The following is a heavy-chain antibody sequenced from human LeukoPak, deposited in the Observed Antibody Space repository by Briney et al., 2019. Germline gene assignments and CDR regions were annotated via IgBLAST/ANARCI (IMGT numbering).Heavy chain of an antibody. V-gene: IGHV4-34*01. J-gene: IGHJ4*02. D-gene: IGHD3-10*01. Sequence: SETLSLTCAVYGGSFSGYYWSWIRQPPGKGLEWIGEINHSRSTNYNPSLKSRVTISVDTSKNQFSLKLSSVTAADTAVYYCARDKGRVHVGWGQGTLVTVSS. CDR3: ARDKGRVHVG. CDR1: GGSFSGYY. CDR2: INHSRST.